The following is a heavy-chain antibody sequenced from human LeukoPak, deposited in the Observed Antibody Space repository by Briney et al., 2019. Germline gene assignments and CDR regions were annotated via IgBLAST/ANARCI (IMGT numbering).Heavy chain of an antibody. CDR1: GGTFSSYA. V-gene: IGHV1-69*13. CDR2: IIPISGTA. CDR3: ARDGSYGDYVFEEFYFDY. J-gene: IGHJ4*02. Sequence: SVKVSCKASGGTFSSYAISWVRQAPGQGLEWMGGIIPISGTANYAQKFQGRVTITADESTSTAYMELSSLRSEDTAVYYCARDGSYGDYVFEEFYFDYWGQGTLVTVSS. D-gene: IGHD4-17*01.